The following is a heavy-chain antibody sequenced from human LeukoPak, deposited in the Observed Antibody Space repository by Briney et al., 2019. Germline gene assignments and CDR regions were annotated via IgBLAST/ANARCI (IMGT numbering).Heavy chain of an antibody. J-gene: IGHJ4*02. CDR1: GFTFGDYA. V-gene: IGHV3-33*01. D-gene: IGHD1-26*01. CDR2: IWFDGSNK. CDR3: ARGGGYGPFDY. Sequence: PGGSLRLSCTASGFTFGDYAMSWFRQAPGKGLEWVAIIWFDGSNKYYTDSVKGRFTISRDNSKNTVSLQMNSLRAEDTAVYYCARGGGYGPFDYWGQGTQVTVSS.